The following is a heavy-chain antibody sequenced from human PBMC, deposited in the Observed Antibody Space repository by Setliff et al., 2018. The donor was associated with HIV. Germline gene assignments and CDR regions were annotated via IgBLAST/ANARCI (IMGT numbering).Heavy chain of an antibody. J-gene: IGHJ4*02. V-gene: IGHV1-46*01. CDR1: GYTFSTYF. CDR3: ARGRLSWSPDF. CDR2: ISPSGGHT. Sequence: ASVKVSCKTSGYTFSTYFIHWVRQAPGQGLEWMGTISPSGGHTSYAQKFQGRATMTRDTSTSTVYMELSSLRSEDTAVYYCARGRLSWSPDFWGQGTLVTVSS.